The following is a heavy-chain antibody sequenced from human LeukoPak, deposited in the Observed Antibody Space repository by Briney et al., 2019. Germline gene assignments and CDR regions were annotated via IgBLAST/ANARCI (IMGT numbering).Heavy chain of an antibody. J-gene: IGHJ4*02. CDR2: IQSDGSDQ. CDR3: AKRDGYNSGPFDY. V-gene: IGHV3-30*02. D-gene: IGHD5-24*01. Sequence: GGSLRLSCAASGFTFSSYGMHWVRQAPGKGLEWVAFIQSDGSDQYYADSVKGRLSISRDNPKNTLYLQMNSLRTEDTAVYYCAKRDGYNSGPFDYWGQGTLVTVSS. CDR1: GFTFSSYG.